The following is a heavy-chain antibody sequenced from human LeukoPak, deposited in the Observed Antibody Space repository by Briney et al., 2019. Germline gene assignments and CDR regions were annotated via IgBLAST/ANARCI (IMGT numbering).Heavy chain of an antibody. CDR3: ARSGLTRFGF. CDR2: FSGSGGST. CDR1: GFIFSSYA. J-gene: IGHJ4*02. Sequence: GGSLRLSCAASGFIFSSYAMSWVRQAPGKGLQWVSAFSGSGGSTYYADSVKGRFTISRDNSRNTIYLQMNSLRAEDTAVYYCARSGLTRFGFWGQGTLVTVSS. V-gene: IGHV3-23*01. D-gene: IGHD2-15*01.